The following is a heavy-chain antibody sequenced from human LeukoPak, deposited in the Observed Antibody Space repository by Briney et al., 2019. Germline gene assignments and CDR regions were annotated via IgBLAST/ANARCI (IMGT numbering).Heavy chain of an antibody. CDR1: GYTFTGYY. CDR3: ARVSEAQQNYYYYYMDV. J-gene: IGHJ6*03. V-gene: IGHV1-2*02. Sequence: ASVKVSCKASGYTFTGYYMHWVRQAPGQGLEWMGWINPNSGGTNYAQKFQGRVTMTRDTSTSTAYMELRSLRSDDTAVYYCARVSEAQQNYYYYYMDVWGKGTTVTISS. D-gene: IGHD1/OR15-1a*01. CDR2: INPNSGGT.